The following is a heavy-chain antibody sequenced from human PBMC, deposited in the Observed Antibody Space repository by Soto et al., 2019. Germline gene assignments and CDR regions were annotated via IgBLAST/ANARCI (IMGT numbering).Heavy chain of an antibody. J-gene: IGHJ6*02. Sequence: QVQLVQSGAEVKKPGSSVKVSCTASGGTFSSYAISWVRQAPGQGLEWMGGLIPIFGTANYAQKFQGRVTITADESTSTAYMELSSLRSEDTAVYYCARSTLQQLATYYGMDVWGQGTTVTVSS. CDR2: LIPIFGTA. CDR1: GGTFSSYA. V-gene: IGHV1-69*01. D-gene: IGHD6-13*01. CDR3: ARSTLQQLATYYGMDV.